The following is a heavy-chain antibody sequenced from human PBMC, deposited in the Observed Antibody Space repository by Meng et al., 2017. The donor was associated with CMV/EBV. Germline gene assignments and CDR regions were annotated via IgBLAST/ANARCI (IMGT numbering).Heavy chain of an antibody. CDR3: ARSLSARRTGIAAAGFDY. CDR2: ISAYNGNT. CDR1: GYTFTSYG. D-gene: IGHD6-13*01. J-gene: IGHJ4*02. V-gene: IGHV1-18*01. Sequence: ASVKVSCKASGYTFTSYGISWVRQAPGQGLEWMGWISAYNGNTNYAQKLQGRVTMTTDTSTSTAYMELRSLRSEDTAVYYCARSLSARRTGIAAAGFDYWGQGTLVTVSS.